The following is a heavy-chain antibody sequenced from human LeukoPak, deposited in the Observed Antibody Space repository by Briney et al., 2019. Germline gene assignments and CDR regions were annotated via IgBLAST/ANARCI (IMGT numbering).Heavy chain of an antibody. CDR3: ARGGGVGYYYYMDV. J-gene: IGHJ6*03. Sequence: SETLSLTCAVSGYSISSGYYWGWIRQPPGKGLEWIGSIYHSGSTYYNPSLKSRVTISVDTSKNQFSLKLSSVTAADTAVYYCARGGGVGYYYYMDVWGKGTTVTVSS. CDR1: GYSISSGYY. CDR2: IYHSGST. V-gene: IGHV4-38-2*01. D-gene: IGHD3-16*01.